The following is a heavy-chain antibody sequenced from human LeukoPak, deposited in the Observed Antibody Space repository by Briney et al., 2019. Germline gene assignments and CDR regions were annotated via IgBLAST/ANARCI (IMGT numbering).Heavy chain of an antibody. V-gene: IGHV4-4*02. CDR2: IYRSGST. CDR1: GGSISSSNW. Sequence: SGTLSLTCAVSGGSISSSNWWTWVRQPPGKGLEWIGEIYRSGSTNYNPSLKSRVTISVDTSKNQFSLKLSSVTAADTAVYYCARITTYYDILTGYGWFDPWGQGTLVTVSS. CDR3: ARITTYYDILTGYGWFDP. J-gene: IGHJ5*02. D-gene: IGHD3-9*01.